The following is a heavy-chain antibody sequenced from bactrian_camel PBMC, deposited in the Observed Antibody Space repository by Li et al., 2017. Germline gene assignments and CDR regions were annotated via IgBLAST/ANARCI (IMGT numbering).Heavy chain of an antibody. Sequence: HVQLVESGGGLVQPGGSLTLSCAASGFTFSNNWMHWVRQAPGKGLEWVTTINNPDGKTYYADSVKGRFTISRDSAKNTVYLQMNNLKPDDTAVYYCVRDGAIYYLGDYSLVYWGQGTQVTVS. CDR1: GFTFSNNW. J-gene: IGHJ4*01. V-gene: IGHV3S1*01. CDR2: INNPDGKT. CDR3: VRDGAIYYLGDYSLVY. D-gene: IGHD4*01.